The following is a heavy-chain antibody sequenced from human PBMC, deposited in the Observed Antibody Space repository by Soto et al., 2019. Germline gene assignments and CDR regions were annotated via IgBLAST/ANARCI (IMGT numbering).Heavy chain of an antibody. J-gene: IGHJ4*02. D-gene: IGHD3-22*01. CDR3: VKDDGGYPSTAPH. CDR1: GITISNYP. Sequence: EVQLLESGGGLVQPGGSLRLSCAASGITISNYPMSWVRQAPGKGLDWVSGISGSGDRTYYADSAKGRFTISKGNSRNSLSLQLDSLGLEDTAVYFCVKDDGGYPSTAPHWGQGTLVTVSS. CDR2: ISGSGDRT. V-gene: IGHV3-23*01.